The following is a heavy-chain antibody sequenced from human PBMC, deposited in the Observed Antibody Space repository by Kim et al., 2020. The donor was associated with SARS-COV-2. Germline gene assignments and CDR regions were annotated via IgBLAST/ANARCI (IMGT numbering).Heavy chain of an antibody. CDR1: GFTFSSYA. Sequence: GGSLRLSCAASGFTFSSYAMHWVRQAPGKGLEYVSAISSNGGSTYYANSVKGRFTISRDNSKNTLYLQMGSLRAEDMAVYYCARDNRADSSGWLNYYYGMDVWGQGTTVTVSS. J-gene: IGHJ6*02. D-gene: IGHD6-19*01. V-gene: IGHV3-64*01. CDR3: ARDNRADSSGWLNYYYGMDV. CDR2: ISSNGGST.